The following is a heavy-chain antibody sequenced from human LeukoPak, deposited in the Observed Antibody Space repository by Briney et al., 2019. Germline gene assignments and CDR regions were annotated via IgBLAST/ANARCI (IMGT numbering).Heavy chain of an antibody. CDR1: GFAFSSYA. CDR3: AKDSGNRDNWYDP. Sequence: HPGGSLRLSCAASGFAFSSYAMTWVRQAPGKGLECVSDISGSGARTYYADTVKCRFTISRDNSKNTLYLQMNSLRAEDTAVDYCAKDSGNRDNWYDPGGQGTLVTVS. J-gene: IGHJ5*02. D-gene: IGHD1-14*01. V-gene: IGHV3-23*01. CDR2: ISGSGART.